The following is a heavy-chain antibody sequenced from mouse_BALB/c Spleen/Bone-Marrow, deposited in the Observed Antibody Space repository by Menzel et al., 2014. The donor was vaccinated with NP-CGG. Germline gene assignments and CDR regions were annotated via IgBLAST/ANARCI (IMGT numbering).Heavy chain of an antibody. J-gene: IGHJ3*01. CDR3: ARSGYGYDWFAY. V-gene: IGHV1-67*01. Sequence: QVQLQQSGPELVRPGVSVKISCKGSGYTFTDYAMHWVKQSRAKSLEWIGVISTCSGNTNYNQKFKGRATMTVDKSSSTAYMELARLTSEDSAIYYCARSGYGYDWFAYWGQGTLVTVSA. D-gene: IGHD2-2*01. CDR1: GYTFTDYA. CDR2: ISTCSGNT.